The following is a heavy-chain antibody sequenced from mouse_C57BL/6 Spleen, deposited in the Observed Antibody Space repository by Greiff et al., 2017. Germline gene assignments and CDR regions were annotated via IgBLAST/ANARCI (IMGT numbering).Heavy chain of an antibody. J-gene: IGHJ2*01. CDR2: INPGSGGT. CDR3: ARKSTFFDY. CDR1: GYAFTNYL. D-gene: IGHD5-1*01. V-gene: IGHV1-54*01. Sequence: VQLQQSGAELVRPGTSVKVSCKASGYAFTNYLIEWVKQRPGQGLEWIGVINPGSGGTNYNEKFKGKATLTADKSSSTAYMQLSSLTSEDSAVYVCARKSTFFDYWGQGTTLTVSS.